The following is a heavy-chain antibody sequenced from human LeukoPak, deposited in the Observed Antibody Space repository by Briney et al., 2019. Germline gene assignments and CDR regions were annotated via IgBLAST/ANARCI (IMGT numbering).Heavy chain of an antibody. CDR3: ASVTVTTWAPDGHMDV. D-gene: IGHD4-11*01. CDR2: INPNSGGT. J-gene: IGHJ6*03. CDR1: GYTFTGYY. V-gene: IGHV1-2*06. Sequence: ASVKVSCKASGYTFTGYYMHWVRQAPGQGLEWMGRINPNSGGTNYAQNFQGRVTITTDESTSTAYMEVSSLRIEDTAVYYCASVTVTTWAPDGHMDVWGKGTTVTVSS.